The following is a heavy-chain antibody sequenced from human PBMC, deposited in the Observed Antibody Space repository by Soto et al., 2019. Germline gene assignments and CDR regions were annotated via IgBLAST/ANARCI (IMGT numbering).Heavy chain of an antibody. V-gene: IGHV4-59*01. D-gene: IGHD3-9*01. J-gene: IGHJ6*02. CDR3: ARDLRCCGLDV. CDR2: IFYSGSS. Sequence: QVELQQSGPGLVKPSETLSLTCNVSGASMRSYSWTWMRLSPGKGLEWIGDIFYSGSSNLNPSLRSRLSISIDTSKNKFSLMLKSVTAADTAVYYCARDLRCCGLDVWGQGNTVTVSS. CDR1: GASMRSYS.